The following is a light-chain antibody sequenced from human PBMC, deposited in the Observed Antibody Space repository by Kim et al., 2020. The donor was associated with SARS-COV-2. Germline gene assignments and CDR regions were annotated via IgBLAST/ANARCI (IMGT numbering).Light chain of an antibody. V-gene: IGKV3-20*01. CDR1: QSVDDSY. CDR2: GVS. J-gene: IGKJ5*01. CDR3: QQYSRAPDT. Sequence: EIVLTQSPGTLSLSPGDRATLSCMASQSVDDSYLAWHQQKPGQAPRVVIYGVSSRATGIPNRFTGSGSGTDFTLTISRLEPEDFAVYYCQQYSRAPDTFGQGTRLEIK.